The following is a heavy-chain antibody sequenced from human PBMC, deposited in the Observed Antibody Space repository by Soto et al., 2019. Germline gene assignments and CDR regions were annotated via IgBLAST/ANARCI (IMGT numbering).Heavy chain of an antibody. CDR3: ARAGFKYSSSSGGYYYCYYMDV. D-gene: IGHD6-6*01. J-gene: IGHJ6*03. CDR1: GYSFTSYW. V-gene: IGHV5-51*01. CDR2: IYPGDSDT. Sequence: GESLKISCKGSGYSFTSYWIGWVRQMPGKGLEWMGIIYPGDSDTRYSPSFQGQVTISADKSISTAYLQWSSLKASDTAMYYCARAGFKYSSSSGGYYYCYYMDVWGKGTTVTVSS.